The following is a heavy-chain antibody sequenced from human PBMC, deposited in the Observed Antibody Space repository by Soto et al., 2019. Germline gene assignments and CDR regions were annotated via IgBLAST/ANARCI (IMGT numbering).Heavy chain of an antibody. Sequence: SETLSLTRTVSGGSISSYYWSWIRQPPGKGLEWIGYIYYSGSTNYNPSLKSRVTISVDTSKNQFSLKLSSVTAADTAVYYCARYRDFWSGYFLAYMDVWGKGTTVTVSS. CDR3: ARYRDFWSGYFLAYMDV. CDR1: GGSISSYY. V-gene: IGHV4-59*01. D-gene: IGHD3-3*01. J-gene: IGHJ6*03. CDR2: IYYSGST.